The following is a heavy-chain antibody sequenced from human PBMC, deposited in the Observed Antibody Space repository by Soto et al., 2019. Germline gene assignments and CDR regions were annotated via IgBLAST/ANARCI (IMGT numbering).Heavy chain of an antibody. CDR2: IYYSGST. CDR3: ARSTEGYCSSTSCPHWFDP. V-gene: IGHV4-39*01. CDR1: GGSISRSSYY. D-gene: IGHD2-2*01. J-gene: IGHJ5*02. Sequence: SETLSLTCTVSGGSISRSSYYWVWIRQPPGKGLEWIGSIYYSGSTYYNPSLKSRVTISVDTSKNQFSLKLSSVTAADTAVYYCARSTEGYCSSTSCPHWFDPWGQGTLVTVSS.